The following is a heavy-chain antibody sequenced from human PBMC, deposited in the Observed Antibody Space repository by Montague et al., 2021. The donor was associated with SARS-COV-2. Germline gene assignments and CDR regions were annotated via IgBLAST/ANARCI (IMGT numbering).Heavy chain of an antibody. V-gene: IGHV6-1*01. CDR2: N. Sequence: NEYALSVKSRITITPDTSKNQLSLQLTSVPPEDTAVYYCTRAVWGVKDYWGQGSMVTVSS. D-gene: IGHD3-10*01. J-gene: IGHJ4*02. CDR3: TRAVWGVKDY.